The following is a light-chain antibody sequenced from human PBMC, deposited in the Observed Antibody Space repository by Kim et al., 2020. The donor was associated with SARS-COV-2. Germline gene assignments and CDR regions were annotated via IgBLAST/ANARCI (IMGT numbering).Light chain of an antibody. Sequence: VSPGQTARITCSGDALPEKQTYWYQQKSGQAPLLLIYKDSERPSGIPGRFSGSSSGTTVTLTISGVQAEDDADYYCQSANGSGTYVFGTGTKVTVL. CDR2: KDS. CDR3: QSANGSGTYV. CDR1: ALPEKQ. V-gene: IGLV3-25*03. J-gene: IGLJ1*01.